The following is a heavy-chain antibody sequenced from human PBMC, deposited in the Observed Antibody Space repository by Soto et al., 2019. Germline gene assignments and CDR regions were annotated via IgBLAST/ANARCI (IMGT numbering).Heavy chain of an antibody. CDR3: ARDVSSASYYYGMDV. V-gene: IGHV1-18*01. Sequence: ASVKVSCKASGYTFTSYGISWVRQAPGQGLEWMGWISAYNGNTNYAQKLQGRVTMTTDTSTSTAYTELRSLRSDDTAVYYCARDVSSASYYYGMDVWGQVTTVTVSS. CDR2: ISAYNGNT. CDR1: GYTFTSYG. J-gene: IGHJ6*02. D-gene: IGHD3-22*01.